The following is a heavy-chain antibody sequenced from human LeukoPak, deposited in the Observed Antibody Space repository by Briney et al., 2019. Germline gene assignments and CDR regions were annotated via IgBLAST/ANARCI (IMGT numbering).Heavy chain of an antibody. V-gene: IGHV3-21*01. D-gene: IGHD3-3*01. CDR3: ARDMALSGAFDI. CDR1: GFTFSSDS. J-gene: IGHJ3*02. Sequence: GGSLRLSCAASGFTFSSDSMNWVRQAPGKGLEWVSSISSSSYIYYADSVKGRFTISRDNAKNSLYLQMNSLRAEDTAVYYCARDMALSGAFDIWGQGTMVTVSS. CDR2: ISSSSYI.